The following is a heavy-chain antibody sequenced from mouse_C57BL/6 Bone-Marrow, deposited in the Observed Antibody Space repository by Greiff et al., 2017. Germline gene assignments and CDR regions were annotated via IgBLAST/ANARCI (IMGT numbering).Heavy chain of an antibody. CDR3: AREGIYYDSYDY. V-gene: IGHV1-50*01. J-gene: IGHJ2*01. D-gene: IGHD2-4*01. CDR1: GYTFTSYW. CDR2: IDPSDSYT. Sequence: QVQLQQPGAELVKPGASVKLSCKASGYTFTSYWMQWVKQRPGQGLGWIGEIDPSDSYTNYNQKFKGKATLTVDTSSSTAYMQLSSLTSEDSAVYDCAREGIYYDSYDYWGQGTTLTVSS.